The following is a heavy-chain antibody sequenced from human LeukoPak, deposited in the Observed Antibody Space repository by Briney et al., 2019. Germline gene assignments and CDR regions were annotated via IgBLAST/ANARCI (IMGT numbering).Heavy chain of an antibody. CDR2: IYPGDSDT. CDR1: EYSFSNSW. V-gene: IGHV5-51*01. Sequence: GESLKISCQGSEYSFSNSWIGWVRQMAGKGLEWMGIIYPGDSDTRYSPSFQGQVTISADKSISTAYLQWSSLKASDTAMYYCARLDENDYTTYDYWGQGTLVTVSS. D-gene: IGHD3-16*01. J-gene: IGHJ4*02. CDR3: ARLDENDYTTYDY.